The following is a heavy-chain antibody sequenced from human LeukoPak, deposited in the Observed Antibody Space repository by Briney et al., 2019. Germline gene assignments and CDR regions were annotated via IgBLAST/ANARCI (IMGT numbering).Heavy chain of an antibody. Sequence: GESLTISCKGSGYSFTSYWIGWVRQMPGKGLEWMGIIYPGDSDTRYSPSFQGQVTISADKSFSTAYLQWSSLKASDTAIYYCASSKSSSWYPFYFDFWGQGTLVTVSS. CDR3: ASSKSSSWYPFYFDF. D-gene: IGHD6-13*01. CDR1: GYSFTSYW. CDR2: IYPGDSDT. J-gene: IGHJ4*02. V-gene: IGHV5-51*01.